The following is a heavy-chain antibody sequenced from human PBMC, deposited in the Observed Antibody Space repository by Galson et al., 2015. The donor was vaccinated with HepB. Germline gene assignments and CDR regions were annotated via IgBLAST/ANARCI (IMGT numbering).Heavy chain of an antibody. CDR2: ISGSGGST. CDR3: AKDHDGDYDPNFYYYGMDV. CDR1: GFTFSNYA. V-gene: IGHV3-23*01. D-gene: IGHD4-17*01. Sequence: SLRLSCAASGFTFSNYAMSWVRQAPGKGLEWVSAISGSGGSTYYADSVKGRFTISRDNSKNTLYLQMKSLRAEDTAVYYCAKDHDGDYDPNFYYYGMDVWGQGTTVTVSS. J-gene: IGHJ6*02.